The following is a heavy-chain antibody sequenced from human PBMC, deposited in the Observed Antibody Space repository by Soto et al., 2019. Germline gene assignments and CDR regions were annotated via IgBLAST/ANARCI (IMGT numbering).Heavy chain of an antibody. CDR1: GFSVSTSGVR. CDR3: YFWSDSRIY. D-gene: IGHD3-3*01. CDR2: IYWDDDK. V-gene: IGHV2-5*02. J-gene: IGHJ4*02. Sequence: SGPTLVNPTPTLSLTCTFSGFSVSTSGVRVGWVRQPPGKALEWLAVIYWDDDKRYSPSLKNSLTITKDTSANRVVLIMTDMDPVDTGTYYCYFWSDSRIYWGQGTQVTVSS.